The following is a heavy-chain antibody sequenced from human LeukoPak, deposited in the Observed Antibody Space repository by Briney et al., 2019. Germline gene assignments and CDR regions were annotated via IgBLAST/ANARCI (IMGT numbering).Heavy chain of an antibody. Sequence: SETLSLTCTASGGSITSSSYYWGWLRQPPGNGLEWIGTISYTGNTYFDPSLKSRVSISVDTSKNQFSLKLNSVTAADPAVYYCARHSYSSGYFYGPDYWGQGTLVTVSS. CDR1: GGSITSSSYY. V-gene: IGHV4-39*01. CDR2: ISYTGNT. D-gene: IGHD3-22*01. J-gene: IGHJ4*02. CDR3: ARHSYSSGYFYGPDY.